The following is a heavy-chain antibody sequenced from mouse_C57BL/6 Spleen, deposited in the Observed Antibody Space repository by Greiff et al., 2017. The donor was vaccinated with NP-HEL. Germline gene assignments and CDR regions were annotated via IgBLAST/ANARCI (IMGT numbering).Heavy chain of an antibody. J-gene: IGHJ4*01. CDR1: GFTFSDYG. V-gene: IGHV5-17*01. CDR3: ARGWLLYYYAMDY. Sequence: EVQVMESGGGLVKPGGSLKLSCAASGFTFSDYGMHWVRQAPEKGLEWVAYISSGSSTIYYAYTVKGRFTISRDNAKNTLFLQMTSLRSEDTAMYYCARGWLLYYYAMDYWGQGTSVTVSS. D-gene: IGHD2-3*01. CDR2: ISSGSSTI.